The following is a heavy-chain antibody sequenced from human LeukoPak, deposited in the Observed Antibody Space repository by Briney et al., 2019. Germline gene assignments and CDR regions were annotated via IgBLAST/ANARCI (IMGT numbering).Heavy chain of an antibody. J-gene: IGHJ4*02. CDR3: AEGGYYDSSGYVGGY. D-gene: IGHD3-22*01. CDR2: ISSSGGTT. V-gene: IGHV3-23*01. CDR1: GFTFSNYA. Sequence: GGSLRLSCAAPGFTFSNYAMSWVRQAPGKGLEWVSTISSSGGTTYYADSVKGRLTISRDNSKNTLYLQMSSLRAEDTAVYYCAEGGYYDSSGYVGGYWGQGNLVAVSS.